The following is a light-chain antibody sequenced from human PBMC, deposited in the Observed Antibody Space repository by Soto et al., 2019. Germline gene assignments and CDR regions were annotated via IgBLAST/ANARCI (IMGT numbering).Light chain of an antibody. J-gene: IGKJ3*01. CDR3: QHFGGSQFT. V-gene: IGKV3-15*01. Sequence: EIVMTQSPATLSVSPGERATLSCRASQSVSSNLAWYQQKPGQAPRLLIYGASTRATGIPARFSGSGSGTEFTLTISSLQSEDFAVYYCQHFGGSQFTFGPGTKVDIK. CDR2: GAS. CDR1: QSVSSN.